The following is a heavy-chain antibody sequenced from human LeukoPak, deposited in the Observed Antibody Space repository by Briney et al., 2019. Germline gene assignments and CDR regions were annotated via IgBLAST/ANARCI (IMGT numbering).Heavy chain of an antibody. CDR3: ARETYPDIVVVVAATPLDY. CDR1: GFTFSSYG. D-gene: IGHD2-15*01. J-gene: IGHJ4*02. Sequence: GGSLRLSCAASGFTFSSYGMHWVRQAPGKGLEWVAFIRYDGSNKYYADSVKGRFTISRDNSKNTLYLQMNSLRAEDTAVYYCARETYPDIVVVVAATPLDYWGQGTLVTVSS. CDR2: IRYDGSNK. V-gene: IGHV3-30*02.